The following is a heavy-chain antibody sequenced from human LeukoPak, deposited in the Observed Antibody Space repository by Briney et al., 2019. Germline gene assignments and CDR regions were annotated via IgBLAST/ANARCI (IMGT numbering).Heavy chain of an antibody. CDR2: INGDGTNT. CDR3: ARGGMWSSDS. V-gene: IGHV3-74*01. CDR1: GFTFSSYA. D-gene: IGHD2-21*01. J-gene: IGHJ4*02. Sequence: GGSLRLSCAASGFTFSSYAMSWVRQAPGKGLVWVSRINGDGTNTPYVDSVKGRFTISRDNVKNTLYLQMNSLRAEDTAVYYCARGGMWSSDSWGQGTLVTVSS.